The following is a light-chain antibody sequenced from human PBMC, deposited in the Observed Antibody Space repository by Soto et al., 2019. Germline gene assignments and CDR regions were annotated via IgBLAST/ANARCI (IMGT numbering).Light chain of an antibody. V-gene: IGLV2-8*01. CDR2: EVS. CDR3: SSYAGSNNVL. Sequence: QSALTQPPSASGSPGQSVTISCTGTSSDVGAYNYVSWYQQHPGKAPKLMIYEVSKRPSGVPDRFSGSKSGNTASLTVSGRQAEDEADYYCSSYAGSNNVLFGGGTKLTVL. J-gene: IGLJ2*01. CDR1: SSDVGAYNY.